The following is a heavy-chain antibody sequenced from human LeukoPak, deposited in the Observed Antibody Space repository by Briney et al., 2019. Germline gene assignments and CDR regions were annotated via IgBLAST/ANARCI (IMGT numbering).Heavy chain of an antibody. CDR1: GFTFDDYG. Sequence: GGSLRLSCAASGFTFDDYGMSWVRQAPGKGLEWVSGINWNGGSTGYADSVKGRFTISRDNAKNSLYLQMNSLRAEDTALYHCARPRRLQWEGSNDAFDIWGQGTMVTVSS. J-gene: IGHJ3*02. CDR3: ARPRRLQWEGSNDAFDI. CDR2: INWNGGST. D-gene: IGHD1-26*01. V-gene: IGHV3-20*01.